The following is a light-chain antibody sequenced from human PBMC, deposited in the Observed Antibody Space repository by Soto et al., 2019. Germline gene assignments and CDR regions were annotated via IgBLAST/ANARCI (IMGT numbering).Light chain of an antibody. CDR3: HQRRNLLT. CDR1: QNVSTY. Sequence: DIVLTQSPATLSLSPGERATLSCRASQNVSTYLAWYQQKPGQGPRLLIYNASNRATGLPARFSGRGSGTDFSLTINSLEREDFAVYYCHQRRNLLTFGGGTKVDIK. CDR2: NAS. J-gene: IGKJ4*01. V-gene: IGKV3-11*01.